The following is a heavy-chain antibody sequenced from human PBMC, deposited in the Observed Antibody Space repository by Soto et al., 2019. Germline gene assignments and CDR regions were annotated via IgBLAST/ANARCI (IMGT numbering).Heavy chain of an antibody. Sequence: QLQVQESGSGLVKPSQTLSRTCAVSGGSISSGGYSWSWIRQPPGKGLEWIGYIYHSGSTYYNPSLKSRVTISLDRSKNQFSLKLSSVTAADTAVYYCARVPDRWGQGTLVTVSS. CDR1: GGSISSGGYS. V-gene: IGHV4-30-2*01. CDR2: IYHSGST. D-gene: IGHD2-2*01. J-gene: IGHJ5*02. CDR3: ARVPDR.